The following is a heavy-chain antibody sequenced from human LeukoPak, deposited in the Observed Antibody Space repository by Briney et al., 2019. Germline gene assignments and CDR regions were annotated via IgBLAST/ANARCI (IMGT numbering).Heavy chain of an antibody. J-gene: IGHJ5*02. Sequence: PGGSLRLSCAASGFTFSSYGMHWVRQAPGKGLEWVAVISYDGSNKYYADSVKGRFTISRDNSKNTLYLQMNSLRAEDTAVYYCAKDPVAAAWFDPWGQGTLVTVSS. CDR2: ISYDGSNK. CDR3: AKDPVAAAWFDP. CDR1: GFTFSSYG. D-gene: IGHD2-2*01. V-gene: IGHV3-30*18.